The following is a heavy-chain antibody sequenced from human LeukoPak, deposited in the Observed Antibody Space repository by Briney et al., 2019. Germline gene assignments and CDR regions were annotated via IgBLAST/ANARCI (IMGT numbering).Heavy chain of an antibody. Sequence: SVKVSCKASGGTFTSYAISWVRQAPGQGLEWMGRIIPILDIANYAQKFQGRVTITADKSTSTAYMELSSLRSEDTAVYYCATYFPIAAGGLDDNWFDPWGQGTLVTVST. CDR2: IIPILDIA. V-gene: IGHV1-69*04. CDR3: ATYFPIAAGGLDDNWFDP. D-gene: IGHD6-13*01. J-gene: IGHJ5*02. CDR1: GGTFTSYA.